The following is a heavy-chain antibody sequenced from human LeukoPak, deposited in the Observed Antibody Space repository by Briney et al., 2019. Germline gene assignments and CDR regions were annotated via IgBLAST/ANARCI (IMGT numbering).Heavy chain of an antibody. CDR3: ARGTGNYYGY. J-gene: IGHJ4*02. D-gene: IGHD3/OR15-3a*01. V-gene: IGHV3-9*01. CDR1: GFTFDDYA. Sequence: GRSLRLSCAASGFTFDDYAMHWVRQAPGKGLEWVSGISWNSGSIGYADSVKGRFTITRDSAKNTLCLQMNSLRAEDTAVYYCARGTGNYYGYWGQGTLVTVSS. CDR2: ISWNSGSI.